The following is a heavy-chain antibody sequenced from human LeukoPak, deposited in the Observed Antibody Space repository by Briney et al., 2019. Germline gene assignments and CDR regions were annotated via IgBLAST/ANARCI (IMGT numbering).Heavy chain of an antibody. CDR3: ARAPRGFSAPFDY. D-gene: IGHD2-15*01. Sequence: GGSLRLSCAASGFTVSNNYMSWVRQAPGKGLEWVSVFYSGGSTYYADSVKGRFIISRHNSKNTVYLQMNSLRPEDTAVYYCARAPRGFSAPFDYWGRGTLVTVSS. V-gene: IGHV3-53*04. J-gene: IGHJ4*02. CDR1: GFTVSNNY. CDR2: FYSGGST.